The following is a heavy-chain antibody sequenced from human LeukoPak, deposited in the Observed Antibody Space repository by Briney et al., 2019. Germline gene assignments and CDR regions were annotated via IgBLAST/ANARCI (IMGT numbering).Heavy chain of an antibody. CDR2: ISHSGST. CDR1: GGSISSDNYY. V-gene: IGHV4-39*07. D-gene: IGHD3-3*01. J-gene: IGHJ5*02. Sequence: SETLSLTCTVSGGSISSDNYYWGWIRQTPGKGLEWIGEISHSGSTNYNPSLKSRVTISVDTSKNQFSLKLSSVTAADTAVYYCARGLPYYDFWSGYRNWFDPWGQGTLITVSS. CDR3: ARGLPYYDFWSGYRNWFDP.